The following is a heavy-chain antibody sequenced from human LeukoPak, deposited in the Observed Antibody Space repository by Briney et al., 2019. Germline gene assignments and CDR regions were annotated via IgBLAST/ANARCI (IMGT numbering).Heavy chain of an antibody. CDR3: AKGIVARSFDPPVDAFDI. CDR2: ISWNSGSI. Sequence: GRSLRLSCAASGFTFDDYAMHWVRQAPGKGLEWVSGISWNSGSIGYADSVKGRFTISRDNAKNSLYLQMNSLRAEDTALYYCAKGIVARSFDPPVDAFDIWGQETMVTVSS. D-gene: IGHD6-6*01. V-gene: IGHV3-9*01. J-gene: IGHJ3*02. CDR1: GFTFDDYA.